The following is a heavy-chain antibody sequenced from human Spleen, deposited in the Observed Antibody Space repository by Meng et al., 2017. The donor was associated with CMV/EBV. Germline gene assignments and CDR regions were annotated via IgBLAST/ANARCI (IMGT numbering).Heavy chain of an antibody. CDR1: YTLPGYY. CDR3: ARVPPPRFHYGRDSAVH. V-gene: IGHV1-2*02. J-gene: IGHJ4*02. D-gene: IGHD4-23*01. CDR2: INPNSGGT. Sequence: YTLPGYYMHWVRQAPGEDFEWMGWINPNSGGTNYAQKFQGRVTMTTDTSITTAYMELSRLRSDDTAIYYCARVPPPRFHYGRDSAVHWGQGTLVTVSS.